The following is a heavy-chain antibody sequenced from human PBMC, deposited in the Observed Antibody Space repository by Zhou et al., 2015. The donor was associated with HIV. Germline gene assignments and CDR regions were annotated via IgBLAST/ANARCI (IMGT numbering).Heavy chain of an antibody. D-gene: IGHD3-22*01. Sequence: QVQLVQSGAEVKKPGSSVKVSCKASGGTFSSYAISWVRQAPGQGLEWMGGIIPIFGTANYAQKFQGRVTITADESTSTAYMELSSLRSEDTAVYYCAREGPPYYDSSGTNWFDPWGQGTLVTVSS. V-gene: IGHV1-69*01. CDR2: IIPIFGTA. CDR3: AREGPPYYDSSGTNWFDP. CDR1: GGTFSSYA. J-gene: IGHJ5*02.